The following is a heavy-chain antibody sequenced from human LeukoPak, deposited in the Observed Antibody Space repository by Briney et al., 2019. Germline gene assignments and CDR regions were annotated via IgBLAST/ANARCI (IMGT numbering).Heavy chain of an antibody. Sequence: PSETLSLTCTVSGGSISSYYWSWIRQPAGKGLEWIGRIYTSGSTNYNPSLKSRVTMSVDTSKNQFSLKLSSVTAADTAVYYCARAISPYGDSIQFDYWGQGTLVTVSS. V-gene: IGHV4-4*07. D-gene: IGHD4-17*01. CDR1: GGSISSYY. J-gene: IGHJ4*02. CDR3: ARAISPYGDSIQFDY. CDR2: IYTSGST.